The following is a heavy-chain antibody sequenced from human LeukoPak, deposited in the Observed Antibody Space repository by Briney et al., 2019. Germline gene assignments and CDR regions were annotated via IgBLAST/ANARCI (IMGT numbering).Heavy chain of an antibody. CDR3: ARGPRGKYYYYGMDV. CDR1: GYTFTSYA. Sequence: ASVKVSCKASGYTFTSYAMNWVRQAPGQGLEWMGWINTNTGNPTYAQGFTGRFVFSLDTSVSTAYLQISSLKAEGTAVYYCARGPRGKYYYYGMDVWGQGTTVTVSS. CDR2: INTNTGNP. V-gene: IGHV7-4-1*02. J-gene: IGHJ6*02. D-gene: IGHD3-16*01.